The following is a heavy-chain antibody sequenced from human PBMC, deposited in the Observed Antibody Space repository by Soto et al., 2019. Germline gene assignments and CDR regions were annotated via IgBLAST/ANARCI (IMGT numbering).Heavy chain of an antibody. D-gene: IGHD3-16*02. CDR2: IYHSGST. J-gene: IGHJ6*02. CDR1: GGSISTYY. V-gene: IGHV4-59*01. CDR3: ARGGTGIMITFGGVIVYGMDV. Sequence: PSETLSLTCTVSGGSISTYYWSWIRQPPGKGLEWIGHIYHSGSTNYNPSLKSRVTISVDTSKNQFSLKLTSVTAVDTAVYYCARGGTGIMITFGGVIVYGMDVWGQGTTVTVSS.